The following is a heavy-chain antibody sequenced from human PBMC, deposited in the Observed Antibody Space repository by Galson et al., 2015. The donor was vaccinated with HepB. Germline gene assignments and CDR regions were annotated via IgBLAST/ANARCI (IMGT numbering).Heavy chain of an antibody. Sequence: ETLSLTCTVSGVSIRNYYWSWIRQPPGKGLEWVGYIFYSGSTNYIPSLKSRVTMSVDASKNQFSLQLTSVTAADTAIYYCAGMYYYASGTYQHWGQGTLVTVSS. J-gene: IGHJ4*02. CDR1: GVSIRNYY. CDR2: IFYSGST. V-gene: IGHV4-59*01. D-gene: IGHD3-10*01. CDR3: AGMYYYASGTYQH.